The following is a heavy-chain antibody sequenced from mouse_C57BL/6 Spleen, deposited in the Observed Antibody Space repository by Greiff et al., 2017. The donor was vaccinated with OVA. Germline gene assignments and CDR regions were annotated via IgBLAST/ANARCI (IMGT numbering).Heavy chain of an antibody. D-gene: IGHD1-1*01. CDR1: GYTFTSYW. V-gene: IGHV1-55*01. CDR2: IYPGSGST. CDR3: ARSRGSSPLDY. J-gene: IGHJ2*01. Sequence: QVQLQQPGAELVKPGASVKMSCKASGYTFTSYWITWVKQRPGQGLEWIGDIYPGSGSTKYNEKFKSKATLTVDTSSSPAYMQLSSLASEDSAVYYCARSRGSSPLDYWGQGTTLTVSS.